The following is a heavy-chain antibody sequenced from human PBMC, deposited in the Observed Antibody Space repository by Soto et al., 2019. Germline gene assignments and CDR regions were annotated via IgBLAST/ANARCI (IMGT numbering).Heavy chain of an antibody. V-gene: IGHV1-18*04. Sequence: ALVKVSCKASGYTFTSYGISWVRQAPGQGLEWMGWISAYNGNTNYAQKLQGRVTMTTDTSTSTAYMELRSLRSDDTAVYYCARDGENIVVVVAASDYYGMDVWGQGTTVTVSS. CDR2: ISAYNGNT. CDR3: ARDGENIVVVVAASDYYGMDV. J-gene: IGHJ6*02. D-gene: IGHD2-15*01. CDR1: GYTFTSYG.